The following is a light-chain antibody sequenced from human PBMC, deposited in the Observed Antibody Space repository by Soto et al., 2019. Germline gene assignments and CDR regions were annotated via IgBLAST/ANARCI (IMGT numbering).Light chain of an antibody. J-gene: IGKJ5*01. Sequence: EIVLTQSPATLSLSPGERAILSCRASQSISSSLAWYQKKPGQAPRLLIYNTSNRATGIPARFSGSGSGTDFTLTISSLEPEDFAVYYCQQRDNWPLTFGQGTRLEIK. CDR1: QSISSS. CDR3: QQRDNWPLT. V-gene: IGKV3-11*01. CDR2: NTS.